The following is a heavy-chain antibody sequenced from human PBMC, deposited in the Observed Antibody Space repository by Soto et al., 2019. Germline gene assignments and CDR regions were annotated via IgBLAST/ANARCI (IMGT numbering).Heavy chain of an antibody. CDR2: ISGSGGST. Sequence: LRLSCAASGFTFSSYAMSWVRQAPGKGLEWVSAISGSGGSTYYADSVKGRFTISRDNSKNTLYLQMNSLRAEDTAVYYCASKGFFGVVTSYYYYGMDVWGQGTTVTVSS. CDR3: ASKGFFGVVTSYYYYGMDV. D-gene: IGHD3-3*01. J-gene: IGHJ6*02. V-gene: IGHV3-23*01. CDR1: GFTFSSYA.